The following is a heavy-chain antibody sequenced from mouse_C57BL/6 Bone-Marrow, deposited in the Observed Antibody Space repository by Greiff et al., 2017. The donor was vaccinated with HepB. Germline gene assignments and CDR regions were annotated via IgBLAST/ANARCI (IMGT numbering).Heavy chain of an antibody. Sequence: EVQLQQSGPVLVKPGASVKMSCKASGYTFTDYYMNWVKQSHGKSLEWIGVINPYNGGTSYNQKFKGKATLTVDKSSSTAYMELNSLTSEDSAVYYCARFLLRYYYAMDYWGQGTSVTVSS. CDR2: INPYNGGT. V-gene: IGHV1-19*01. CDR3: ARFLLRYYYAMDY. D-gene: IGHD1-1*01. CDR1: GYTFTDYY. J-gene: IGHJ4*01.